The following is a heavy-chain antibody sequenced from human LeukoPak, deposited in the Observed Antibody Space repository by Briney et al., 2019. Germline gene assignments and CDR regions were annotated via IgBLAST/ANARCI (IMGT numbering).Heavy chain of an antibody. CDR3: GIRQSGLLGISAAGYGWSYAP. D-gene: IGHD6-13*01. Sequence: PGGSLRLSCVASGFTSNTYEVIWVRQAPGRGLQWISHISSSGTSTHYTDSVKGRFTISRDNAKKSVILQMNSLRVEDTAVYYCGIRQSGLLGISAAGYGWSYAPWGQGTLATVSS. CDR2: ISSSGTST. CDR1: GFTSNTYE. J-gene: IGHJ5*02. V-gene: IGHV3-48*03.